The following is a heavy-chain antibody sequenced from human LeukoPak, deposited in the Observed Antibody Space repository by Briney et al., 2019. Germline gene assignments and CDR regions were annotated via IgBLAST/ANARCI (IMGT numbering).Heavy chain of an antibody. Sequence: GGSLRLSCAASGFTFSTYSMTWVRQAPGKGLEWLSYIGGSSSPIYYADSVKGRFTISRDDAKNSLYLQMNSLRDEDTAIYYCARDLSWAFDIWGQGTMVTVSS. CDR1: GFTFSTYS. V-gene: IGHV3-48*02. J-gene: IGHJ3*02. CDR3: ARDLSWAFDI. CDR2: IGGSSSPI.